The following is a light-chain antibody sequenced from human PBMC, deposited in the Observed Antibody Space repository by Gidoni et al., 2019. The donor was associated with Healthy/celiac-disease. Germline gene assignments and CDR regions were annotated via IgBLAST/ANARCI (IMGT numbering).Light chain of an antibody. J-gene: IGKJ1*01. Sequence: EIVFPHSPGTLSLSPGERHTLACRAIQRVSSSYLAWYQQKPGQAPRLLIYGASSRATGLPARFSGSGSGTDFTLTISRLEPEDFAVYYCQQYCSSLLTFGQGTKVEIK. CDR2: GAS. V-gene: IGKV3-20*01. CDR3: QQYCSSLLT. CDR1: QRVSSSY.